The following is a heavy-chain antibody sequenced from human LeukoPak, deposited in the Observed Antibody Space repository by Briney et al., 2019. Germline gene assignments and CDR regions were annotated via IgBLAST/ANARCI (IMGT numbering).Heavy chain of an antibody. J-gene: IGHJ5*02. CDR3: AKDSDELIAAAYNWFDP. CDR1: GFSFSSYG. V-gene: IGHV3-23*01. CDR2: ISGSGGTT. D-gene: IGHD6-13*01. Sequence: GGTLRLSCAASGFSFSSYGMSWVRQAPGKGLEWVSGISGSGGTTDYADSVKGRFTISRDNSKNTLYLQMTSLRADDTAIYYCAKDSDELIAAAYNWFDPWGQGTLVTVSS.